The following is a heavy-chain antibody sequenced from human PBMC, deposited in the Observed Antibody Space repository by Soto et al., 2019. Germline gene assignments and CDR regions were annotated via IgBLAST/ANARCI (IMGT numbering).Heavy chain of an antibody. CDR2: ISSSGSTI. D-gene: IGHD3-22*01. Sequence: PVGSLRLSCAASGFTFSSYEMNWVRQAPGKGLEWVSYISSSGSTIYYADSVKGRFTISRDNAKNSLYLQMNSLRAEDTAVYYCARDYYYDSSGYSDAFDIWGQGTMVTVSS. J-gene: IGHJ3*02. CDR1: GFTFSSYE. CDR3: ARDYYYDSSGYSDAFDI. V-gene: IGHV3-48*03.